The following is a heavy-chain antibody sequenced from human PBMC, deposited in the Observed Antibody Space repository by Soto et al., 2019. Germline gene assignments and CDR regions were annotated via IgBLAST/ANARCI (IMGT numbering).Heavy chain of an antibody. D-gene: IGHD6-19*01. Sequence: PSETLSLTCTVSGGAVSSGDSYWSWIRQPPGKGLEWIGYMYDRGSAYYNPSLKSRVTMSVDTAKNRLSLSLRSVTAADTAVYYCAGRDENVPWLAYDYWGRGTVVTVS. CDR1: GGAVSSGDSY. V-gene: IGHV4-30-4*01. CDR3: AGRDENVPWLAYDY. CDR2: MYDRGSA. J-gene: IGHJ4*02.